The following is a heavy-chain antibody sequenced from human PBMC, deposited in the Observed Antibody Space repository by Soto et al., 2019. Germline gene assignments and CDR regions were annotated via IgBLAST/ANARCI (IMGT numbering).Heavy chain of an antibody. D-gene: IGHD2-15*01. CDR3: ARRPHCSGGSCYYGLDN. J-gene: IGHJ4*02. Sequence: QVQLVQSGAEVKKPGASVKVSCKASGYTFTNSDINWVRQAPGQGLEWMGWMNPDSGHAAYAQKFQGRVSLTTSACTSTVYMEMRSLGSEDTAVYYCARRPHCSGGSCYYGLDNWGQGTLVTVS. CDR1: GYTFTNSD. V-gene: IGHV1-8*01. CDR2: MNPDSGHA.